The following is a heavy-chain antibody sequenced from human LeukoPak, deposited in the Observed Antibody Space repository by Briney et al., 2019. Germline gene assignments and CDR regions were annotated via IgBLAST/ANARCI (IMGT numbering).Heavy chain of an antibody. CDR2: VHNTGKT. CDR3: ATLWELPPGVY. Sequence: SETLSPTCSVSRGSVTNDYWSWIRQPPGKGLEWIGYVHNTGKTNYNPSFKSRVTISIDTSKNQFSLQLTSVTAADTAVYYCATLWELPPGVYWGQGTLVTVSS. J-gene: IGHJ4*02. CDR1: RGSVTNDY. D-gene: IGHD1-26*01. V-gene: IGHV4-59*02.